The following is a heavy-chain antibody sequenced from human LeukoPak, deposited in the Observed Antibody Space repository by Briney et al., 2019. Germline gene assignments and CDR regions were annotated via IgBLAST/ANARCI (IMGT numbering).Heavy chain of an antibody. D-gene: IGHD1-26*01. CDR2: IKQDGSEK. CDR3: VKDSPPRYSGSPPAY. V-gene: IGHV3-7*03. CDR1: GFTFSSYW. J-gene: IGHJ4*02. Sequence: GGSLRLSCAASGFTFSSYWMSWVRQAPGKGLEWVANIKQDGSEKYYVDSVKGRFAISRDNAKNSLYLQMNSLRADDTAVYYCVKDSPPRYSGSPPAYWGQGTLVTVSS.